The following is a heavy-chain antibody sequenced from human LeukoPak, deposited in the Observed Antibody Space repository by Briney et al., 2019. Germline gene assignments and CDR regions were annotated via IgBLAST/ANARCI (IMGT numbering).Heavy chain of an antibody. CDR3: ARGGAYASSGYFYVA. CDR1: GYTFTSYA. Sequence: ASVKVSCKASGYTFTSYAMNWVRQAPGQGLEWMGWISSYNGNTDYAQNLQGRVTMTTDTSTNTAYMELRSLRSDDTAVYYCARGGAYASSGYFYVAWGQGTLVTVSS. D-gene: IGHD3-22*01. J-gene: IGHJ5*02. V-gene: IGHV1-18*01. CDR2: ISSYNGNT.